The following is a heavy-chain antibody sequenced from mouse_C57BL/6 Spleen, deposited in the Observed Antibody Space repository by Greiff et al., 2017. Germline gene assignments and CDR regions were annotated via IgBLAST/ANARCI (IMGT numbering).Heavy chain of an antibody. Sequence: EVMLVESGGGLVKPGGSLKLSCAASGFTFSDYGMHWVRQAPEKGLEWVAYISSGSSTIYDADPVKGRFTISRDNAKNTLFLQMTSLRSEDTAMYYCARSYDGYYGYYAMDYWGQGTSVTVSS. V-gene: IGHV5-17*01. CDR1: GFTFSDYG. CDR3: ARSYDGYYGYYAMDY. J-gene: IGHJ4*01. CDR2: ISSGSSTI. D-gene: IGHD2-3*01.